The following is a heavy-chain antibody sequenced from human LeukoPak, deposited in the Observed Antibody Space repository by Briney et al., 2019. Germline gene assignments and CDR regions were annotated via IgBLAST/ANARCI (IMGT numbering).Heavy chain of an antibody. Sequence: PGGSLRLSCAASGFTFSSYGMHWVRQAPGKGLEWVAFIRYDGSNKYYADSVKGRFTISRDNSKNTLYLQMNSLRAEDTAVYYCAKDPPNSSSWSKKTRPFDYWGQGTLVTVSS. CDR1: GFTFSSYG. J-gene: IGHJ4*02. V-gene: IGHV3-30*02. CDR2: IRYDGSNK. CDR3: AKDPPNSSSWSKKTRPFDY. D-gene: IGHD6-13*01.